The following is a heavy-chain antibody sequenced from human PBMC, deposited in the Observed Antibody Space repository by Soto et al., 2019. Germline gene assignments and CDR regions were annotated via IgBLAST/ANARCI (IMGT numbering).Heavy chain of an antibody. CDR3: ATVLTVDYYYYYGMDV. CDR2: INHSGST. D-gene: IGHD4-4*01. Sequence: PSETLSLTCAVYGGSFSGYYWSWIRQPPGKGLEWIGEINHSGSTNYNPSLKSRVTISVDTSKNQFSLKLSSVTAADTAVYYCATVLTVDYYYYYGMDVWGQGTTVTSP. V-gene: IGHV4-34*01. CDR1: GGSFSGYY. J-gene: IGHJ6*02.